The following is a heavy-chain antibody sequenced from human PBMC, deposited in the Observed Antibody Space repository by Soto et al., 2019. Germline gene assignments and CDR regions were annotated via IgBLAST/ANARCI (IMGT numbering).Heavy chain of an antibody. D-gene: IGHD5-12*01. Sequence: GGSLRLSCAASGFTFSSYGMHWVRQAPGKGLEWVAVISYDGSNKYYADSVKGRFTISRDNSKNTLYLQMNSLRAEDTAVYYCATEGVATMGDAFDIWGQGTMVTVSS. CDR1: GFTFSSYG. J-gene: IGHJ3*02. CDR2: ISYDGSNK. V-gene: IGHV3-30*03. CDR3: ATEGVATMGDAFDI.